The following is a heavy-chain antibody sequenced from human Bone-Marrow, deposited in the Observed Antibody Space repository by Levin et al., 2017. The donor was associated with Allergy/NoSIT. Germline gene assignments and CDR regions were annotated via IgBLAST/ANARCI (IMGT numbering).Heavy chain of an antibody. CDR2: INPNSGGT. CDR3: ARTRPGSSGYVY. CDR1: GYTFTGYY. J-gene: IGHJ4*02. D-gene: IGHD3-22*01. Sequence: GESLKISCKASGYTFTGYYMHWVRQAPGQGLEWMGWINPNSGGTNYAQKFQGRVTMTRDTSISTAYMELSRLRSDDTAVYYCARTRPGSSGYVYWGQGTLVTVSS. V-gene: IGHV1-2*02.